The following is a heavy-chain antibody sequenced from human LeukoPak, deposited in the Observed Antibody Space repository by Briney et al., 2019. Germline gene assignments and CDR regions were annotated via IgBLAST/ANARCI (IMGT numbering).Heavy chain of an antibody. Sequence: PSETLSLTCTVSGGSINSSSFYWGWIRQPPGKGLEWIGRVDTSGSTHYNPSLGGRVTMSLDTSKNQFSLSLRSVTVADTAVYYCARGLGGASYYMTSGAKGPRSPSP. CDR1: GGSINSSSFY. V-gene: IGHV4-39*07. J-gene: IGHJ6*03. CDR3: ARGLGGASYYMTS. CDR2: VDTSGST. D-gene: IGHD3-16*01.